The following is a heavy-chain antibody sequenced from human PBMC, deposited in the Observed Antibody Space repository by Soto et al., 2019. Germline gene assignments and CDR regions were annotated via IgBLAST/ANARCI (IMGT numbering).Heavy chain of an antibody. CDR2: ISYDGSNK. CDR3: ARDHPLPPWPDY. D-gene: IGHD1-26*01. J-gene: IGHJ4*02. V-gene: IGHV3-30-3*01. CDR1: GFTFSSYA. Sequence: GGSLRLSCAASGFTFSSYAMHWVRQAPGKGLEWVAVISYDGSNKYYADSVKGRFTISRDNSKNTLYLQMNSLRAEDTAVYYCARDHPLPPWPDYWGQGTLVTVSS.